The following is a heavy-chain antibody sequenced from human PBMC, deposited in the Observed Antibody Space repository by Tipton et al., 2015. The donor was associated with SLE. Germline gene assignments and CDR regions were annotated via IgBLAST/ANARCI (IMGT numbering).Heavy chain of an antibody. Sequence: TLSLTCTVSGYSISSGYYWGWIRQPPGKGLEWIGYIYYSGSTNYNPSLKSRVTISIDTSKTQFSLKLTSATAADTALYYCARRYYYGSGTYFDPWGQGTLVTVSS. J-gene: IGHJ5*02. CDR1: GYSISSGYY. CDR3: ARRYYYGSGTYFDP. D-gene: IGHD3-10*01. V-gene: IGHV4-38-2*02. CDR2: IYYSGST.